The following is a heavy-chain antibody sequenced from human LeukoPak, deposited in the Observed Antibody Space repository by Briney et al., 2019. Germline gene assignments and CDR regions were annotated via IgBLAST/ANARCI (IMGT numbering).Heavy chain of an antibody. CDR3: ARERVQGSGAFDI. CDR1: GFTFSSYA. D-gene: IGHD3-10*01. J-gene: IGHJ3*02. Sequence: GGSLGLSCAASGFTFSSYAMHWVRQAPGKGLDYVSAISSNGGSTYYANSVKGRFTISRDNSKNTLYLQMGSLRAEDMAVYYCARERVQGSGAFDIWGQGTMVTVSS. CDR2: ISSNGGST. V-gene: IGHV3-64*01.